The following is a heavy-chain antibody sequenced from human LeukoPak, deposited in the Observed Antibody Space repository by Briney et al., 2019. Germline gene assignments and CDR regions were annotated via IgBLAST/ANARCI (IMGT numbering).Heavy chain of an antibody. CDR2: INHSGST. CDR1: GFTLSSYA. Sequence: PGGSLRLSCAVAGFTLSSYAMSWVRQLPGKGLEWIGEINHSGSTNYHTSLKSQVTMSVDTPKNQSSLKRSSVTAADTAEYYCAGAERGYYYYYMDVWGKGTTVTVSS. J-gene: IGHJ6*03. D-gene: IGHD1-26*01. V-gene: IGHV4-34*08. CDR3: AGAERGYYYYYMDV.